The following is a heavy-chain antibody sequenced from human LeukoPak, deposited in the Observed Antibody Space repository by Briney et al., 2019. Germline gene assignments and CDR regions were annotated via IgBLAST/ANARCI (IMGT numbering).Heavy chain of an antibody. CDR2: ISYDGSNK. Sequence: GRSLRLSCAASGFTFSSYAMHWVRQAPGKGLEWVAVISYDGSNKYYADSVKGRFTISRDNSKNTLYLQMNSLRAEDTAVYYCARDFRSYYDSSGYFAYWGQGTLVTVSS. CDR1: GFTFSSYA. D-gene: IGHD3-22*01. CDR3: ARDFRSYYDSSGYFAY. V-gene: IGHV3-30-3*01. J-gene: IGHJ4*02.